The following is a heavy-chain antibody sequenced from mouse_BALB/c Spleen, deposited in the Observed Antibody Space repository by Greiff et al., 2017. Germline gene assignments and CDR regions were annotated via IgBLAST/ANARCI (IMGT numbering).Heavy chain of an antibody. J-gene: IGHJ4*01. Sequence: EVQLQESGPELGKPGASVKISCKASGYSFTGYNMYWVKQSHRKSLEWIGYIDPYNGGTSYNQKSKGKATLTVDKSSSTAYMHLNSLTSEDSAIYYCARWGGEGSYAMDYWGQGTSVTVSS. CDR1: GYSFTGYN. CDR3: ARWGGEGSYAMDY. D-gene: IGHD2-13*01. V-gene: IGHV1S135*01. CDR2: IDPYNGGT.